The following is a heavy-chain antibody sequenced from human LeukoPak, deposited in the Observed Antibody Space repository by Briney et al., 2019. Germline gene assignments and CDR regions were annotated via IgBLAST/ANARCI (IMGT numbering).Heavy chain of an antibody. D-gene: IGHD2-15*01. Sequence: PGGSLRLSCAASGFTFSNYAMSWVRQAPGKGLEWVSAIGGGGSSTYYADSVKGRFTISRDNSKNTLYLQMNSLRAEDTALYYCAKGRSRSGPDYWGQGALVTVSS. J-gene: IGHJ4*02. V-gene: IGHV3-23*01. CDR2: IGGGGSST. CDR1: GFTFSNYA. CDR3: AKGRSRSGPDY.